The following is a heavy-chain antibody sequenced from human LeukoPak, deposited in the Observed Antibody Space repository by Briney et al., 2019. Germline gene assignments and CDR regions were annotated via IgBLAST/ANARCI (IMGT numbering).Heavy chain of an antibody. V-gene: IGHV3-30*02. CDR3: ARSVVPAATPFDY. D-gene: IGHD2-2*01. Sequence: PGGSLRLSCAASGFTFSSYAMHWVRQAPGKGLEWVTFTQYDGSNKYYADSVKGRFTISRDNSKNTLYLQMNSLRPEDTAVYYCARSVVPAATPFDYWGQGTLVTVSS. CDR2: TQYDGSNK. CDR1: GFTFSSYA. J-gene: IGHJ4*02.